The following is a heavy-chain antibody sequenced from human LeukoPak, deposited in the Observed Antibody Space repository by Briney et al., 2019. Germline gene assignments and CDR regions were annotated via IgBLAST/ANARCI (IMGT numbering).Heavy chain of an antibody. CDR2: VNHSGST. V-gene: IGHV4-34*01. Sequence: SETLSLTCAVYGGSFSGYYWSWIRQPPGKGLGWIGEVNHSGSTNYNPSLKSRVTISVDTSKNQFSLKLSSVTAADTAVYYCARYIGWRYYGMDVWGQGTTVTVSS. J-gene: IGHJ6*02. D-gene: IGHD6-19*01. CDR1: GGSFSGYY. CDR3: ARYIGWRYYGMDV.